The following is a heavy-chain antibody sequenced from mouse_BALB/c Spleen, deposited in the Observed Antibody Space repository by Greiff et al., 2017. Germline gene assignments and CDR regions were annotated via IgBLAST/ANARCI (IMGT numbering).Heavy chain of an antibody. Sequence: QVQLQQPGAELVKPGASVKLSCKASGYTFTSYWMHWVKQRPGQGLEWIGEINPSNGRTNYNEKFKSKATLTVDKSSSTAYMQLISLTSEDSAVYYCASTYCGINAMDYWGQGTSVTVSS. J-gene: IGHJ4*01. V-gene: IGHV1S81*02. CDR1: GYTFTSYW. D-gene: IGHD1-1*01. CDR3: ASTYCGINAMDY. CDR2: INPSNGRT.